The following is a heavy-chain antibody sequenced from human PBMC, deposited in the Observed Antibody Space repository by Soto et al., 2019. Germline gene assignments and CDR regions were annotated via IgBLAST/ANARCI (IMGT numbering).Heavy chain of an antibody. CDR2: INHSGST. D-gene: IGHD2-8*02. J-gene: IGHJ4*02. V-gene: IGHV4-34*01. CDR1: GECSTGYS. CDR3: ARDKITGLFDY. Sequence: LVIMSQKCXVGGECSTGYSWTWLRQPPGTGLEWIGEINHSGSTNYNPSLKSRVTISVDTSKNQFSLKLTSVTAADTAVYYCARDKITGLFDYWGQGTLFTVSS.